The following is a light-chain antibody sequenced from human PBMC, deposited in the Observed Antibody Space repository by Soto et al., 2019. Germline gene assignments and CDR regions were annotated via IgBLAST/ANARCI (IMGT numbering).Light chain of an antibody. CDR2: GAS. V-gene: IGKV3-15*01. J-gene: IGKJ1*01. CDR1: QSVSTK. CDR3: QHYNDWPPTWT. Sequence: EIVRTQSPATLSVSPGERATLSCRASQSVSTKLALYQQKPGQAPRVLIYGASTRSTGIPARFSGSGSGTEFTLTISSLQSEEFAGYYCQHYNDWPPTWTFGQGTRVEI.